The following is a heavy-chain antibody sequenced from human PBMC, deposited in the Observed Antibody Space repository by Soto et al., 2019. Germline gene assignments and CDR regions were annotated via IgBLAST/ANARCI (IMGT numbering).Heavy chain of an antibody. CDR2: INPSGGST. CDR3: ARDPPYYDSSGAFDY. D-gene: IGHD3-22*01. Sequence: QVQLVQSGAEVKKPGASVKVSCKASGYTFTSYYMHWVRQAPGQGLEWMGIINPSGGSTSYAQKFQGRVTMTRDTSTSTVDMELSSLRSEDTAVYYCARDPPYYDSSGAFDYWGQGTLVTVSS. V-gene: IGHV1-46*01. J-gene: IGHJ4*02. CDR1: GYTFTSYY.